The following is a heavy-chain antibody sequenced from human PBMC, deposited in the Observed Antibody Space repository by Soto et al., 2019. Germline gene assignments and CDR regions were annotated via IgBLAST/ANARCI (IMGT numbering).Heavy chain of an antibody. J-gene: IGHJ4*02. D-gene: IGHD1-7*01. CDR1: GFTFSSYS. CDR3: AREGYNWNYKGDY. CDR2: ISSRSSYI. V-gene: IGHV3-21*01. Sequence: EVQLVESGGGLVKPGGSLRLSCAASGFTFSSYSMNWVRQAPGKGLEWVSSISSRSSYIYYADSVKGRFTISRDNAKNSLYLQMNSLRAEDTAVYYCAREGYNWNYKGDYWGQGTLVTVSS.